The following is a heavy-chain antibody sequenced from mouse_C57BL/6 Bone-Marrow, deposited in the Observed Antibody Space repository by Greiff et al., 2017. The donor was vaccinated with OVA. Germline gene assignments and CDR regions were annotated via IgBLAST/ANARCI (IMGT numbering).Heavy chain of an antibody. D-gene: IGHD1-1*01. Sequence: VQLQQSGAELVKPGASVKMSCKASGYTFTSYWITWVKQRPGKGLEWIGDIYPGSGSTNYNDKFKSKATLTVDTSSSTAYMQLSSLTSEASAVYYCSLRGRWLWDYWGQGTSVTVSA. CDR1: GYTFTSYW. CDR3: SLRGRWLWDY. J-gene: IGHJ4*01. V-gene: IGHV1-55*01. CDR2: IYPGSGST.